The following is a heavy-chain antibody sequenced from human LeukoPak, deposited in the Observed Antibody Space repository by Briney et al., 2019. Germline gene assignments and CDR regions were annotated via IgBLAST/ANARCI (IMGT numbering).Heavy chain of an antibody. Sequence: SETLSLTCTVSDGLTSFYYWTWIRQPPGKGLEWIGYIYTSGSTNYNPSLKSRVTISVDTSKNQFSLKLSSVTAADTAVYYCARHSMGYFDYWGQGTLVTVSS. J-gene: IGHJ4*02. V-gene: IGHV4-4*09. CDR2: IYTSGST. CDR3: ARHSMGYFDY. CDR1: DGLTSFYY. D-gene: IGHD2-15*01.